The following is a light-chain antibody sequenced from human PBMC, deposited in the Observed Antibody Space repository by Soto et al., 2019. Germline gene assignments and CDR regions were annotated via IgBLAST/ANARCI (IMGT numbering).Light chain of an antibody. J-gene: IGKJ3*01. Sequence: DIQMTQSPSSLSASVGDRVTITCRASQGISNYLAWYQQKPGKVPKLLIYAASTLQSGVPPRFSGSGSGTDFIRTISILQPEDVETYCSQKYRSAVFTFCPASQVHIK. CDR3: QKYRSAVFT. CDR1: QGISNY. V-gene: IGKV1-27*01. CDR2: AAS.